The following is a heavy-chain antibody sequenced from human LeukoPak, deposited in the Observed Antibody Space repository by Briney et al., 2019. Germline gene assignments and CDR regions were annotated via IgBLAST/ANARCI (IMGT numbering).Heavy chain of an antibody. CDR2: IYYSGSA. CDR1: GGSISTYY. V-gene: IGHV4-59*01. CDR3: AIGVAGDRSFRY. D-gene: IGHD6-19*01. Sequence: SETLSLTCTVAGGSISTYYNWIRQPPGKGLEWIGYIYYSGSANYNPSLMSRVTISVDTSKNQFSLELSSVTAADTAVYYCAIGVAGDRSFRYWGQGTLVTVSS. J-gene: IGHJ4*02.